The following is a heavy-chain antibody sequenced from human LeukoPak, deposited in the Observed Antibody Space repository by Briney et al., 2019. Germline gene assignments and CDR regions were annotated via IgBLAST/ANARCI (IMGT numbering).Heavy chain of an antibody. CDR1: GGSISSGSYY. CDR2: TYTSGST. Sequence: SETLSLTCTVSGGSISSGSYYWSWIRQPAGKGLEWIGRTYTSGSTNYNPSLKSRVTISVDTSKNQFSLKLSSVTAADTAVYYCARDRIDYDFWSGYAYNWFDPWGQGTLVTVSS. D-gene: IGHD3-3*01. CDR3: ARDRIDYDFWSGYAYNWFDP. J-gene: IGHJ5*02. V-gene: IGHV4-61*02.